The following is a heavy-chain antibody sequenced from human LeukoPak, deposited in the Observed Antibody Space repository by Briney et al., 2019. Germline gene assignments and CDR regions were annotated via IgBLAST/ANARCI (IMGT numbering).Heavy chain of an antibody. CDR2: IIPIFGTA. CDR1: GGTFSSYA. CDR3: ASTPRAPYYYYYYYMDV. V-gene: IGHV1-69*01. Sequence: SVKVSCKASGGTFSSYAISWVRQAPGQGLEWMAGIIPIFGTANYAQKFQGRVTITADESTSTAYMELSSLRSEDTAVYYCASTPRAPYYYYYYYMDVWGKGTTVTVSS. J-gene: IGHJ6*03.